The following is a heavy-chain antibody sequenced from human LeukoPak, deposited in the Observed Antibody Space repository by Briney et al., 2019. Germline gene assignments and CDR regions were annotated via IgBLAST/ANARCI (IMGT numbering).Heavy chain of an antibody. D-gene: IGHD4-23*01. Sequence: GGSLRLSCAASGFTVSSTYMSWVRQAPGKGLEWVSVIYTGGSTYYADSVKGRFTISRDNSKITLYLQMNSLRAEDTAVYYCARDNYGGNLDYWGQGTLVTVSS. V-gene: IGHV3-53*01. CDR2: IYTGGST. CDR1: GFTVSSTY. CDR3: ARDNYGGNLDY. J-gene: IGHJ4*02.